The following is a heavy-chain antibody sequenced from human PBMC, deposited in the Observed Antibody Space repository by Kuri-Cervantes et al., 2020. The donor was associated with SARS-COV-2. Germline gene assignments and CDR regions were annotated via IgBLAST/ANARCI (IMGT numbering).Heavy chain of an antibody. Sequence: ASVKVSCKASGYTFTSYGISWVRQAPGQGLEWMGWISAYNGNTNYAQKLQGRVTMTTDTSTSTVYMELSSLRSEDTAVYYCARDSNSHRWDYYYYYGMDVWGQGTTVTVSS. V-gene: IGHV1-18*01. CDR1: GYTFTSYG. D-gene: IGHD4-23*01. CDR2: ISAYNGNT. J-gene: IGHJ6*02. CDR3: ARDSNSHRWDYYYYYGMDV.